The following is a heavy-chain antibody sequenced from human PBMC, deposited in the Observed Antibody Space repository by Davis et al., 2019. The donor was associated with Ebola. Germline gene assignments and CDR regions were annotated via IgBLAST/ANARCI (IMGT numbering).Heavy chain of an antibody. CDR2: TYHMSKWYN. J-gene: IGHJ6*02. CDR1: GDSLSRNGAA. CDR3: ARAEQRQRQFLTYAMDV. D-gene: IGHD6-19*01. Sequence: SQTLSLTCVISGDSLSRNGAAWNWLRQSPSRGLEWLGRTYHMSKWYNEYAESVESRITVNPDTPRNQFSLQLSSVTPEDTAVYFCARAEQRQRQFLTYAMDVWGQGTTVTVSS. V-gene: IGHV6-1*01.